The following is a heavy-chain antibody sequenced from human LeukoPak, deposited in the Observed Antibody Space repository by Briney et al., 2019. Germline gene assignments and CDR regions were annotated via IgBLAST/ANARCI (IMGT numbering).Heavy chain of an antibody. J-gene: IGHJ3*02. V-gene: IGHV3-30*18. Sequence: GRSLRLSCAASGFTFSSYGMHWVRQAPGKGLEWVAVISYDGSNKYYADSVKGRFTISRDNSKNTLYPQMNSLRAEDTAVYYCAKESGGYDYDAFDIWGQGTMVTVSS. D-gene: IGHD5-12*01. CDR1: GFTFSSYG. CDR3: AKESGGYDYDAFDI. CDR2: ISYDGSNK.